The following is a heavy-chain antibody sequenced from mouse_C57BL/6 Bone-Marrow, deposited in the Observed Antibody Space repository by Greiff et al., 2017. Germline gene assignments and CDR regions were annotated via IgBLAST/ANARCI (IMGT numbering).Heavy chain of an antibody. D-gene: IGHD1-1*01. CDR2: IHPNSGST. V-gene: IGHV1-64*01. CDR1: GYTFTSYW. Sequence: QVQLQQPGAELVKPGASVKLSCKASGYTFTSYWMHWVKQRPRQGLEWIGMIHPNSGSTNYNEKFKSKATLTVDKSSSTAYMQLSSLTSEDSAVYYCARPNYYGSSSYYYAMDYWGQGTSVTVSS. J-gene: IGHJ4*01. CDR3: ARPNYYGSSSYYYAMDY.